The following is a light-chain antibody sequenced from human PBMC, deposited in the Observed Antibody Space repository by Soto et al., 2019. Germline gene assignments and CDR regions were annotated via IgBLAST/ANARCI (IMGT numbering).Light chain of an antibody. V-gene: IGKV1-5*01. CDR2: DAS. CDR3: QQYNRYAVT. CDR1: QSASTF. J-gene: IGKJ1*01. Sequence: IQVTQSPSTLSASVGDRVTITCRASQSASTFLAWYQQKPGQAPKLLIYDASTLQSGVPSRFSASGSGTEFALTISGLQPDDFAVYYCQQYNRYAVTFGQRTKVDI.